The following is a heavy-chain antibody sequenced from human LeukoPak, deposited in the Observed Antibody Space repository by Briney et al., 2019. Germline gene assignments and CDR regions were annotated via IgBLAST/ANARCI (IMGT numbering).Heavy chain of an antibody. V-gene: IGHV1-69*13. Sequence: SVKVSCKASGCTFSSYAISWVRQAPGQGLEWMGGLIPIFGTTNYAQKFQGRVTIIADESTNTAYMELSSLRSEDTAVYYCARDLTTGWFDPWGQGTLVTVSS. CDR3: ARDLTTGWFDP. CDR2: LIPIFGTT. CDR1: GCTFSSYA. D-gene: IGHD4-11*01. J-gene: IGHJ5*02.